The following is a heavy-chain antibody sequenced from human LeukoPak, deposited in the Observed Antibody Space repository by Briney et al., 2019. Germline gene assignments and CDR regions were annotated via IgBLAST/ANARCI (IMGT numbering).Heavy chain of an antibody. Sequence: GESLKISCQGSGYSFTSYWIGWVRQMPGKGLEWMGIIYPGDSDTTYSPSFQGQVTISAGRSVSTAYLQWSSLKASDSAMYYCARGRVGATAYGMDVWGKGTTVTVSS. CDR1: GYSFTSYW. J-gene: IGHJ6*03. CDR2: IYPGDSDT. V-gene: IGHV5-51*01. D-gene: IGHD1-26*01. CDR3: ARGRVGATAYGMDV.